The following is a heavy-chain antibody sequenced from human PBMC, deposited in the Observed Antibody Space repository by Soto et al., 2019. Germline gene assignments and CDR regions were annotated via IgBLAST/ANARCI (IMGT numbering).Heavy chain of an antibody. V-gene: IGHV3-23*01. CDR3: AKAVDTALMRTRSALDY. CDR1: GFTFSSYA. Sequence: EVQLLESAGGLVQPGGSLGLSCAASGFTFSSYAMSWVRQAPGKGLEWVSAISGGGGSTYYADSVKGRFTISRDNSKNTLYLQLNSLRTEDTAVYYCAKAVDTALMRTRSALDYWGQGILVTVSS. D-gene: IGHD5-18*01. CDR2: ISGGGGST. J-gene: IGHJ4*02.